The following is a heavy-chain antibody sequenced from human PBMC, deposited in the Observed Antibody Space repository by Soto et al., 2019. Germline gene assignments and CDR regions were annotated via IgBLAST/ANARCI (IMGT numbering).Heavy chain of an antibody. CDR3: AVGPASGEFDY. Sequence: ASVKVSCKASGYTFTTYGMHWVRQAPGQRLEWMGWVNTGNGNTAYSQKFQGRVTITRDTSASTGYMELSSLSSEDMAVYYCAVGPASGEFDYWGQGTLVTVSS. D-gene: IGHD3-3*01. CDR2: VNTGNGNT. V-gene: IGHV1-3*04. CDR1: GYTFTTYG. J-gene: IGHJ4*02.